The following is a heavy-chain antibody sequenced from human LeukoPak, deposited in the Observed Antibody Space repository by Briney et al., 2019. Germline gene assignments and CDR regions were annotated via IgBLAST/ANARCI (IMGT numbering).Heavy chain of an antibody. D-gene: IGHD3-22*01. CDR3: ARWYYDSGHYYYYMDV. V-gene: IGHV1-69*13. CDR1: GGTFSSYA. J-gene: IGHJ6*03. Sequence: GASVKVSCKASGGTFSSYAINWVRQAPGQGLEWMGGIIPIFGTANYAQKFQGRVTIAADESTSTAYMELSSLRSEDTAVYYCARWYYDSGHYYYYMDVWGKGTTVTISS. CDR2: IIPIFGTA.